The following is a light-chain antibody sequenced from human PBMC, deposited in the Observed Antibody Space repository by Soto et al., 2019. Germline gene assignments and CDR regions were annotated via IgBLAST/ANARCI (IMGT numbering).Light chain of an antibody. V-gene: IGKV1-12*01. J-gene: IGKJ4*01. CDR3: QQASISQLT. CDR2: ATS. CDR1: QAIRAW. Sequence: DFQMTQSPSSVSASVGDRVTITCRASQAIRAWLAWYQQKPGKAPNLLIYATSSLQAGVPSRFSGGGSGTEFTLTISSLQPEDFATYYCQQASISQLTFGGGTKVEIK.